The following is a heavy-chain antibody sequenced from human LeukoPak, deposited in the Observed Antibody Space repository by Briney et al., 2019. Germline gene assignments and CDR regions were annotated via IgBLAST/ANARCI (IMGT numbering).Heavy chain of an antibody. D-gene: IGHD3-22*01. CDR3: AKDTPHYDSSGYRLNYFDY. CDR1: GFTFSSYA. Sequence: PEGSLRLSCAASGFTFSSYAMSWVRQAPGKGLEWVSAISGSGGSTYYADSVKGRFTISRDNSKNTLYLQMNSLRAEDTAVYYCAKDTPHYDSSGYRLNYFDYWGQGTLVTVSS. J-gene: IGHJ4*02. V-gene: IGHV3-23*01. CDR2: ISGSGGST.